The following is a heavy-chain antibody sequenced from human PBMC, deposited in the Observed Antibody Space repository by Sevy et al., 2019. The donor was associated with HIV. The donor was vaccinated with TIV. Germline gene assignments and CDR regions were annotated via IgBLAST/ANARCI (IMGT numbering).Heavy chain of an antibody. CDR2: IYWNDDK. Sequence: SGPTLVNPTQTLTLTCTFSGFSLSTSGVGVGWIRQPPGKALEWLALIYWNDDKRYSPSLKSRLTITKDTPKNQVVLTMTNMDPVDTATYYCAHRPGSGYYSHYFDYWGQGTLVTVSS. CDR3: AHRPGSGYYSHYFDY. CDR1: GFSLSTSGVG. D-gene: IGHD3-22*01. J-gene: IGHJ4*02. V-gene: IGHV2-5*01.